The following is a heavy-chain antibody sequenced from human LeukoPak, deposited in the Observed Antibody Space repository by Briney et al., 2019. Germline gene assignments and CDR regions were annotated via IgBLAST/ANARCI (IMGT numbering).Heavy chain of an antibody. CDR1: GSTVSSNY. V-gene: IGHV3-66*01. CDR3: ARVQKDYDILTGLARRSYYYYMDV. Sequence: GGSLRLSCAASGSTVSSNYMSWVRQAPGKGLEWVSVIYSGGSTYYADSVKGRFTISRDNSKNTLYLQMNSLRAEDTAVYYCARVQKDYDILTGLARRSYYYYMDVWGRGTTVTISS. CDR2: IYSGGST. D-gene: IGHD3-9*01. J-gene: IGHJ6*03.